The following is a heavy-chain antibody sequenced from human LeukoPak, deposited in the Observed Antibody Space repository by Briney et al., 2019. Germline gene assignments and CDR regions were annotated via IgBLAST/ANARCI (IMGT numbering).Heavy chain of an antibody. CDR1: GFTFSSYS. Sequence: PGGSLRLSCAASGFTFSSYSMNWVRQAPGKGLEWVSSISSSSSYIYYADSVKGRFTISRDNAKSSLYLQMNSLRAEDTAVYYCARDRIYYDSSGLDYWGQGTLVTVSS. V-gene: IGHV3-21*01. D-gene: IGHD3-22*01. CDR2: ISSSSSYI. J-gene: IGHJ4*02. CDR3: ARDRIYYDSSGLDY.